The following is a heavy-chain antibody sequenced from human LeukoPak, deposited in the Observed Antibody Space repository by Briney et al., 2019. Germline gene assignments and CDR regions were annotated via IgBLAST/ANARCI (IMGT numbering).Heavy chain of an antibody. V-gene: IGHV4-59*01. Sequence: SETLSLTCTVSGGSISSYYWSWIRQPPGKGLEWIGYIYYSGSTNYNPSLKSRVTISVDTSKNQFSLKLSSVTAADTAVYYCARDMMGSSRRFDPWGQGTLVTVSS. CDR3: ARDMMGSSRRFDP. J-gene: IGHJ5*02. D-gene: IGHD6-6*01. CDR2: IYYSGST. CDR1: GGSISSYY.